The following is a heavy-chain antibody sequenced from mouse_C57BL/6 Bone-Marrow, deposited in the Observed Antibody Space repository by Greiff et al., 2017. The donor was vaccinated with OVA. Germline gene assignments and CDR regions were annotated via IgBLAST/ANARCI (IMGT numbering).Heavy chain of an antibody. V-gene: IGHV3-6*01. CDR2: ISYDGSN. J-gene: IGHJ4*01. D-gene: IGHD2-1*01. CDR3: AREGGYGNYEDAMDY. Sequence: ESGPGLVKPSQSLSLTCSVTGYSITSGYYWNWIRQFPGNKLEWMGYISYDGSNNYNPSLKNRISITRDTSKNQFFLKLNSVTTEDTATYYCAREGGYGNYEDAMDYWGQGTSVTVSS. CDR1: GYSITSGYY.